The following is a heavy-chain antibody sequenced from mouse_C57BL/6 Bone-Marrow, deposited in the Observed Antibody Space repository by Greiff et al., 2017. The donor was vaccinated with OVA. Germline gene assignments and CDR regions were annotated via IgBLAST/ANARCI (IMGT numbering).Heavy chain of an antibody. D-gene: IGHD3-2*02. J-gene: IGHJ3*01. V-gene: IGHV1-55*01. Sequence: QVQLQQPGAELVKPGSSVKMSCKASGYTFTSYWITWVKQRPGQGLEWIGDIYPGSGSTNYNEKFKSKATLTVDTSSSTAYMQLSSLTSEDSAVDYWSRGGVRLRFPFAYWGQGTLVTVSA. CDR3: SRGGVRLRFPFAY. CDR2: IYPGSGST. CDR1: GYTFTSYW.